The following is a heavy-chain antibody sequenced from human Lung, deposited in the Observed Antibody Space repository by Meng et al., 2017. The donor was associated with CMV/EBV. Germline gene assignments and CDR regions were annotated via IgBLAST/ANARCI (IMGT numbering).Heavy chain of an antibody. CDR1: GYTFTARY. D-gene: IGHD1-1*01. CDR3: ARDNNLLPDY. Sequence: ASAXVSCKASGYTFTARYFRWVRQAPGQGLEWMGWIHPHRGDTNYAQQFQGRVTLTWDTSIHTGYMELTRLTSDDTAAYYCARDNNLLPDYWGQGTLVTVSS. J-gene: IGHJ4*02. V-gene: IGHV1-2*02. CDR2: IHPHRGDT.